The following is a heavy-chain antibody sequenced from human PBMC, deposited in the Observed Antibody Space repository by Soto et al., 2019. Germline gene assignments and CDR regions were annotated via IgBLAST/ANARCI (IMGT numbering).Heavy chain of an antibody. Sequence: GGSLRLSCAASGFTFSTYSMNWVRQAPGKGLEWVSYISSSSSTIYYTASVKGRFTISRDNAKNSLYLQMNSLRAEDTAVYYCARDLSGSYPNQGYWGQGTLVTVSS. D-gene: IGHD6-19*01. CDR3: ARDLSGSYPNQGY. J-gene: IGHJ4*02. CDR2: ISSSSSTI. CDR1: GFTFSTYS. V-gene: IGHV3-48*01.